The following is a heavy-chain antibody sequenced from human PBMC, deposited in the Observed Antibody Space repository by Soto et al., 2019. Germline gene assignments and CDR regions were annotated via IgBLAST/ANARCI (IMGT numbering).Heavy chain of an antibody. CDR3: ARDAAVAAKWFDP. J-gene: IGHJ5*02. CDR1: GYTLTGYY. V-gene: IGHV1-2*04. CDR2: INPNSGGT. Sequence: GASVKVSCKASGYTLTGYYMHWVRQAPGQGLEWMGWINPNSGGTNYAQKFQGWVTMTRDTSISTAYMELSRLRSDDTAVYYCARDAAVAAKWFDPWGQGTLVNVS. D-gene: IGHD6-19*01.